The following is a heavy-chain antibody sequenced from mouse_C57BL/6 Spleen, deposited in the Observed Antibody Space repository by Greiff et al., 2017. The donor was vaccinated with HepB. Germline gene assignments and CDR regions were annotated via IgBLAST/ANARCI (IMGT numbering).Heavy chain of an antibody. V-gene: IGHV1-20*01. D-gene: IGHD2-4*01. CDR2: INPYNGDT. CDR1: GYSFTGYF. Sequence: EVQLVESGPELVKPGDSVKISCKASGYSFTGYFMNWVMQSHGKSLEWIGRINPYNGDTFYNQKFKGKATWTVDKSSSTAHMELRSLTSEDSAVYYCALYDYDEDYWGQGTTLTVSS. J-gene: IGHJ2*01. CDR3: ALYDYDEDY.